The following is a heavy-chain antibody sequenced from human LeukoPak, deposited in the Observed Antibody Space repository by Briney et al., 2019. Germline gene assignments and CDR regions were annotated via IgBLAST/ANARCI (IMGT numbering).Heavy chain of an antibody. Sequence: ASVKVSCKASGCTFNGYHMHWVRQAPGQGLEWMGWINPRSTDTKYSQKFQDRVTMTGDTSSSTAYMELNNLRVDDTAVYYCARVGSTGWFQAFWGQGTLVTVSS. J-gene: IGHJ4*02. CDR1: GCTFNGYH. D-gene: IGHD6-19*01. V-gene: IGHV1-2*02. CDR3: ARVGSTGWFQAF. CDR2: INPRSTDT.